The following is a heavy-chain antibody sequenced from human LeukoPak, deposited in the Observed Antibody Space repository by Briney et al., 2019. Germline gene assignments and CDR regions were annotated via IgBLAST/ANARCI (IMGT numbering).Heavy chain of an antibody. J-gene: IGHJ4*02. V-gene: IGHV3-30*04. CDR1: GFTFSSYA. CDR2: ISYDGSYK. D-gene: IGHD2-2*02. CDR3: ARGSNYCSSISCHMND. Sequence: PGGSLRLSCAASGFTFSSYAMHWVRQAPGKGLEWVAVISYDGSYKYYADSVKGRFTISRDNAKNSLYLQMNSLRAEDTAVYYCARGSNYCSSISCHMNDWGQGTLATVSS.